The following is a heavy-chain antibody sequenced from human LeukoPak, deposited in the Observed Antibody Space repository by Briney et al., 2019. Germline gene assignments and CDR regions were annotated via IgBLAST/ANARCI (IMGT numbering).Heavy chain of an antibody. CDR1: DYYINNGYY. V-gene: IGHV4-38-2*01. CDR2: IYHSGDT. Sequence: SETLSLTCRVSDYYINNGYYWGWIRQPPGKGLEWIGYIYHSGDTKYNPSFKSRLTMSVDTSQNQFSLRLNSVTAADTAVYYCVRSGYSGLDFNSWGQGTLVTVSS. CDR3: VRSGYSGLDFNS. J-gene: IGHJ5*01. D-gene: IGHD5-12*01.